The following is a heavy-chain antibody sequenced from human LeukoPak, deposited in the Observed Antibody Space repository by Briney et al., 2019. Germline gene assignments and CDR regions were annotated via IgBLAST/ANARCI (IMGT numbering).Heavy chain of an antibody. D-gene: IGHD3-22*01. V-gene: IGHV3-30*18. J-gene: IGHJ4*02. CDR1: GFTFSSYW. Sequence: GGSLRLSCAASGFTFSSYWMSWVRQAPGKGLEWVAVISYDGSNKYYADSVKGRFTISRDNSKNTLYLQMNSLRAKDTAVYYCAKDHDDSSGPHPDGGWGQGTLVTVSS. CDR2: ISYDGSNK. CDR3: AKDHDDSSGPHPDGG.